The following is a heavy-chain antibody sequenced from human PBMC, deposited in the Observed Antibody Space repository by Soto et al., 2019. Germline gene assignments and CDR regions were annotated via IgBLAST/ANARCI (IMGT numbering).Heavy chain of an antibody. D-gene: IGHD6-13*01. CDR3: AKVGSYSLHYYYYYMDV. J-gene: IGHJ6*03. Sequence: GGSLRLSCAASGFTFSTYAMSWVRQAPGKGLEWVSTISGSGVSTYYADSVKGRFTISRDNSKNTLFLQMNSLRVEDTAVYYCAKVGSYSLHYYYYYMDVWGKGTTVTV. CDR1: GFTFSTYA. V-gene: IGHV3-23*01. CDR2: ISGSGVST.